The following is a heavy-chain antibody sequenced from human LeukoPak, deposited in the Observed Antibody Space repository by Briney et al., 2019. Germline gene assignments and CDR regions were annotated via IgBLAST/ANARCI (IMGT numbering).Heavy chain of an antibody. Sequence: GASVKVSCKASGYTFTSYYMHWVRQAPGQGLEWMGIINPSGGSTSYAQKFQGRVTMTRDTSTSTVYMELSSLRSEDTAVYYCARGGSPAAGILGYYYGMDVWGQGTTVTVSS. D-gene: IGHD6-13*01. J-gene: IGHJ6*02. CDR3: ARGGSPAAGILGYYYGMDV. V-gene: IGHV1-46*01. CDR2: INPSGGST. CDR1: GYTFTSYY.